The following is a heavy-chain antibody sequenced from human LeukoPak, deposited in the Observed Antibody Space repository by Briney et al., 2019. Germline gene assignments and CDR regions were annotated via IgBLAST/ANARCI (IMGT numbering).Heavy chain of an antibody. Sequence: GGSLRLSCAASGFTFSSYWMNWARQAPGKGLEWVASINHNGNVNYYVDSVKGRFTISRDNAKKSLYLQINTLRAEDTAVYYCVRGPHIAATSYWGQGTLVTVSS. D-gene: IGHD6-25*01. J-gene: IGHJ4*02. CDR3: VRGPHIAATSY. CDR2: INHNGNVN. V-gene: IGHV3-7*03. CDR1: GFTFSSYW.